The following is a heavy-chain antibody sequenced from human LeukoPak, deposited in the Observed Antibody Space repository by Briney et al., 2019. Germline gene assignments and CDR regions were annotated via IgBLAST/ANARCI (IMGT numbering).Heavy chain of an antibody. Sequence: PGGSLRLSCAASGFTFDDYGMHWIRQGPGKGLEWVAFIRRDGGTVEYADSVKGRFTISRDNSENSLSLQMNNLRSEDTALYFCARVRRTRYSGMDVWGQGTAVTVSS. D-gene: IGHD1-14*01. CDR3: ARVRRTRYSGMDV. V-gene: IGHV3-43*02. J-gene: IGHJ6*02. CDR1: GFTFDDYG. CDR2: IRRDGGTV.